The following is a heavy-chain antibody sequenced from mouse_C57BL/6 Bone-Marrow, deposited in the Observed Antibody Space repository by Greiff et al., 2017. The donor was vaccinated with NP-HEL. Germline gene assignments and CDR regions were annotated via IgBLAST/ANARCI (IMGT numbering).Heavy chain of an antibody. D-gene: IGHD1-1*01. CDR1: GFTFSDYY. CDR2: ISNGGGST. Sequence: EVQLVESGGGLVQPGGSLKLSCAASGFTFSDYYMYWVRQTPEKRLEWVAYISNGGGSTYYPDTVKGRCTISRDNAKNTLYLQMSRLKSEDTAMYYCARITTVVPWYFDVWGTGTTVTVSS. CDR3: ARITTVVPWYFDV. V-gene: IGHV5-12*01. J-gene: IGHJ1*03.